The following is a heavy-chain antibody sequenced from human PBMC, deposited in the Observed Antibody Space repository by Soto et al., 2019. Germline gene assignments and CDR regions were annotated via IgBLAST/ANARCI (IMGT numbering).Heavy chain of an antibody. CDR3: SRSQGSSTSLEIYYYYYYGMDV. V-gene: IGHV1-69*01. D-gene: IGHD2-2*01. CDR2: IIPISGTA. CDR1: GGTFSSYA. J-gene: IGHJ6*02. Sequence: QVQLVQSGAEVKKPGSSVMVSCKASGGTFSSYAISWVRQAPGQGLEWMGGIIPISGTANYAQKFQGRVTITADESTSRAYMELSSLRSEDTAVYYCSRSQGSSTSLEIYYYYYYGMDVWGQGTTVTVSS.